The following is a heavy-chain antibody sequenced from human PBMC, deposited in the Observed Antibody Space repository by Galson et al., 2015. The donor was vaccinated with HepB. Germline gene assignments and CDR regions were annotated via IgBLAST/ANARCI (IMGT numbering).Heavy chain of an antibody. Sequence: SVKVSCKASGGTFSSYTISWVRQAPGQGLEWMGRIIPILGIANYAQKFQGRVTITADKSTSTAYMELSSLRSEDTAVYYCAREGPEAPRYYGMDVWGQGTTVTVSS. V-gene: IGHV1-69*04. CDR1: GGTFSSYT. CDR2: IIPILGIA. CDR3: AREGPEAPRYYGMDV. J-gene: IGHJ6*02.